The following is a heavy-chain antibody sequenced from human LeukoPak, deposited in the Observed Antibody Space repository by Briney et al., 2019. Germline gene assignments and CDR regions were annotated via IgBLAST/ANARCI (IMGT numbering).Heavy chain of an antibody. V-gene: IGHV4-61*02. D-gene: IGHD2-21*02. CDR1: GGSISSGSYY. J-gene: IGHJ6*03. CDR3: PRDYCGGDCHYYYYYYMGV. Sequence: SQTLSLACTVSGGSISSGSYYWSWIRQPAGKGLEWIGRIYTSGSTNYNPSLKSRVTISVDTSKNQFSLKLSSVTAADTAVYYCPRDYCGGDCHYYYYYYMGVWGKGTTVTISS. CDR2: IYTSGST.